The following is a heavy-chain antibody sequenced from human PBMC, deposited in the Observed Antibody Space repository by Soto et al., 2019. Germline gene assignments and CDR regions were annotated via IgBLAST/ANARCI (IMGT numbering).Heavy chain of an antibody. J-gene: IGHJ4*02. Sequence: QVQLQESGPGLVKPSQTLSLTCTVSGDSINNGNYYWTWIRQYPGKGLEWIGHVHYSGRIYYNPSLTSGVNMSVDTSKYHVSVELSSVTVADTAVYYCVRGKDLYKCGFWCQGTLVTVSS. CDR3: VRGKDLYKCGF. CDR1: GDSINNGNYY. V-gene: IGHV4-31*03. CDR2: VHYSGRI. D-gene: IGHD6-25*01.